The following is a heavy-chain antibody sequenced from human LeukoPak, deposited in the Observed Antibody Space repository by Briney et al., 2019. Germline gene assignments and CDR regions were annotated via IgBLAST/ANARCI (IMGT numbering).Heavy chain of an antibody. V-gene: IGHV1-18*01. CDR3: AREAGWGYYDSSGYHDAFDI. D-gene: IGHD3-22*01. J-gene: IGHJ3*02. CDR1: GYTFTSYG. CDR2: ISAYNGNT. Sequence: ASVKVSCKASGYTFTSYGISWVRQAPGQGLEWMGWISAYNGNTNYAQKLQGRVTMTTDTSTSTAYMELRSLRSDDTAVYYCAREAGWGYYDSSGYHDAFDIWGQGTMVTVSS.